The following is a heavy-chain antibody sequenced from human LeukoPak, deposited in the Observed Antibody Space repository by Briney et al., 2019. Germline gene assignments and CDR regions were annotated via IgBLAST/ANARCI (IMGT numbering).Heavy chain of an antibody. J-gene: IGHJ6*04. CDR2: ISSNGGST. CDR3: VKVGISGASYYYGMDV. V-gene: IGHV3-64D*06. D-gene: IGHD3-10*01. CDR1: GFTFSSYA. Sequence: PGGPLRLSCSASGFTFSSYAMHWVRQAPGKGLEYVSAISSNGGSTYYADSVKGRFTISRDNSKNTLYLQMSSLRAEDTAVYYCVKVGISGASYYYGMDVWGKGTTVTVSS.